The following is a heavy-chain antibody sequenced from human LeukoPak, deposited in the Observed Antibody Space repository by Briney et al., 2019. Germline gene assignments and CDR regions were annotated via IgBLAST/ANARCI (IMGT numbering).Heavy chain of an antibody. CDR2: INPNSGGT. CDR1: GYIFTGYY. D-gene: IGHD2-15*01. J-gene: IGHJ4*02. V-gene: IGHV1-2*02. Sequence: ASVKVSCKASGYIFTGYYMHWVRQAPGQGLEWMGWINPNSGGTNSAQTFQGRVTMTRDTSISTAYMELSSLRSDDTAVYFCAILKAAYGIDCWGQGTLVTVSS. CDR3: AILKAAYGIDC.